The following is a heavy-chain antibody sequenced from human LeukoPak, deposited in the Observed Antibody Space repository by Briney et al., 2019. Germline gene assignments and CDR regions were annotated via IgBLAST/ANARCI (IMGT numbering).Heavy chain of an antibody. CDR1: GGSISSGSYY. D-gene: IGHD6-13*01. Sequence: SKTLSLTCTVSGGSISSGSYYLSWIRHPAGKGLEWIGRIYTSGSTNYNPSLKSRVTISVDTSKNQFSLKLSSVTAADTAVYYCASRSIAAAGWYYFDYWGQGTLVTVSS. CDR3: ASRSIAAAGWYYFDY. J-gene: IGHJ4*02. V-gene: IGHV4-61*02. CDR2: IYTSGST.